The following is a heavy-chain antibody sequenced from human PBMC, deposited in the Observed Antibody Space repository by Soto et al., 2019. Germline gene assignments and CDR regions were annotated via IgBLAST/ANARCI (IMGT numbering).Heavy chain of an antibody. D-gene: IGHD1-26*01. J-gene: IGHJ4*02. V-gene: IGHV4-59*11. CDR1: GGSISTHY. CDR2: IWYSGRT. Sequence: SETRSLTCSVSGGSISTHYWNWIRQPPGKGLEWIGYIWYSGRTNYRSSLRSRVSISLDTSKNQFSLRMTSVTAADTAVYYCARDPVGVTHFDFWGQGALVT. CDR3: ARDPVGVTHFDF.